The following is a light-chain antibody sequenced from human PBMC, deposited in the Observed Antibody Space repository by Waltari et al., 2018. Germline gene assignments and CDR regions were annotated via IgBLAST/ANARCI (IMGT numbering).Light chain of an antibody. CDR3: QQTYRNPRT. J-gene: IGKJ1*01. V-gene: IGKV1-39*01. CDR1: QSITNY. CDR2: AAS. Sequence: DIQMTQSPSSLPASVGDRVTITCRTSQSITNYLNWYQQKPGKAPKVLIYAASNLQSGVPSRFSGSGYGTDFTLTISSLQPEDFATYYCQQTYRNPRTFGHGTKVEIK.